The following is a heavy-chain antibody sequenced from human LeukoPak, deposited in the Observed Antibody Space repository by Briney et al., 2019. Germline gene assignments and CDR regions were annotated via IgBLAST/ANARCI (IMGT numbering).Heavy chain of an antibody. J-gene: IGHJ4*02. CDR1: GFTFSSYW. Sequence: GGSLRLSCSASGFTFSSYWMSWVRQAPGKGMEWVPNIKQDGSEKYYVDSVKGRFTISRDNAKNSLYLQMNSLRAEDTAVYYCARAARSMVRGVTLLRFDYWGQGTLVTVSS. CDR3: ARAARSMVRGVTLLRFDY. D-gene: IGHD3-10*01. CDR2: IKQDGSEK. V-gene: IGHV3-7*01.